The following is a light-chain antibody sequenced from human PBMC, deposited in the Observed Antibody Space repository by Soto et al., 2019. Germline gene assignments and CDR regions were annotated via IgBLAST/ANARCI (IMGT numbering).Light chain of an antibody. CDR2: AAS. J-gene: IGKJ3*01. CDR1: QSVSSSY. Sequence: EIVLTQSPGTLSLSPGERATLSCRASQSVSSSYLAWYQQKPGQAPRLLIYAASSRATGIPDRFSGSGSGTDFTLTISRLEPEDFAVYYCQKYGSSVTFGPGTKVDIK. CDR3: QKYGSSVT. V-gene: IGKV3-20*01.